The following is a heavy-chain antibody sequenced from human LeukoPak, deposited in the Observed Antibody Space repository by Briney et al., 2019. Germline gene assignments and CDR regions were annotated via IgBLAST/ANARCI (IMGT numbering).Heavy chain of an antibody. D-gene: IGHD5-18*01. CDR3: ASGGRDTAMVSY. CDR2: ISSSSSYI. J-gene: IGHJ4*02. CDR1: GFTFSSYS. V-gene: IGHV3-21*01. Sequence: GGSLRLSCAASGFTFSSYSMNWVRQAPGKGLEWVSSISSSSSYIYYADSVKGRFTISRDNAKNSLYLQMNSLRAEDTAAYYCASGGRDTAMVSYWGQGTLVTVSS.